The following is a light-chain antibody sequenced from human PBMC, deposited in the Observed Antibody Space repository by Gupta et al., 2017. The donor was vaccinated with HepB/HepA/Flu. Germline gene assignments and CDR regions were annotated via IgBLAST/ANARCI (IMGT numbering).Light chain of an antibody. J-gene: IGKJ1*01. Sequence: DIQMTQSPSSLSASVRDRVSITCRASQNISLYLNWYQHKPGIAPKLLIYGTTNLRTGVPSRFSVSGSGTDFTLTISSLQPEDFATYICQQTYTVPWTFGQRTKV. CDR2: GTT. CDR3: QQTYTVPWT. CDR1: QNISLY. V-gene: IGKV1-39*01.